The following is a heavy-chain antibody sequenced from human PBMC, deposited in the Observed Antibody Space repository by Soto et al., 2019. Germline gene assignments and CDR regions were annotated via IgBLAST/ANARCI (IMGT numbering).Heavy chain of an antibody. CDR1: GFTFSSYA. V-gene: IGHV3-30-3*01. CDR3: ARHRNRSPSNCLSY. CDR2: ISYDGSNK. J-gene: IGHJ4*02. Sequence: QVQLVESGGGVVQPGRSLRLSCAASGFTFSSYAMHWVRQAPGKGLEWVAVISYDGSNKYYADSVKGRFTISRDNSKNALYLQDNSLRAEDTAVYYCARHRNRSPSNCLSYWGQGTLVTVSS. D-gene: IGHD4-4*01.